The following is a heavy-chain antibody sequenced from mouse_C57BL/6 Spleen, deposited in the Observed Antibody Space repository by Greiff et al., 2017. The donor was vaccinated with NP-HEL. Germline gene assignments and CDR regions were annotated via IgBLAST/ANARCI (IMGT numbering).Heavy chain of an antibody. D-gene: IGHD1-1*01. CDR1: GFTFSSYG. V-gene: IGHV5-6*02. CDR2: ISSGGSYP. J-gene: IGHJ2*01. Sequence: EVMLVESGGDLVKPGGSLKLSCAASGFTFSSYGMSWVRQTPDKRLEWVATISSGGSYPYYPDRVKGRFTISRDNAKNTLYLQMSSLKSEYTAIYYCARHVFITTVVVNFDYWGQGTTLTVSS. CDR3: ARHVFITTVVVNFDY.